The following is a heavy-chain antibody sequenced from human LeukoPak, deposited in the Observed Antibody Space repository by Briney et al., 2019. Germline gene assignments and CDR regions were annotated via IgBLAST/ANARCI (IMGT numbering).Heavy chain of an antibody. Sequence: SETLSLTCAVSGGSISSSNWWSWVRQPPGKGLEWIGEIYHSGSTNYNPSLKSRVTISVDTSKNQFSLKLSSVTAADTAVYYCARDRIVVDRGFDYWGQGTLVTVSS. CDR2: IYHSGST. V-gene: IGHV4-4*02. D-gene: IGHD3-22*01. CDR1: GGSISSSNW. CDR3: ARDRIVVDRGFDY. J-gene: IGHJ4*02.